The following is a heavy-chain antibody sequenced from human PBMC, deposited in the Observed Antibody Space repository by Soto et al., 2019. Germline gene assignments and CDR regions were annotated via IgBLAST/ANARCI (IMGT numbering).Heavy chain of an antibody. CDR3: AKDFYYGSGAPYGMDG. CDR2: ISYDGSNT. J-gene: IGHJ6*02. Sequence: PGGSLRLSCAASGFTFSSYGMHWVRQAPGKGLEWVAIISYDGSNTYYADSVKGRFTISRDNSKNTLYLQMNSLRAEDTAVYYCAKDFYYGSGAPYGMDGWGQGTTVTVSS. D-gene: IGHD3-10*01. V-gene: IGHV3-30*18. CDR1: GFTFSSYG.